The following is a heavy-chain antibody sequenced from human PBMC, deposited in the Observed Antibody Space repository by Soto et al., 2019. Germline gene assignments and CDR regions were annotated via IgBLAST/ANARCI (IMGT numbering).Heavy chain of an antibody. J-gene: IGHJ4*02. D-gene: IGHD1-26*01. CDR3: ARGRDQPPVGLYFDS. V-gene: IGHV1-69*01. Sequence: QVQLVQSGAEVKKPGSSVKVSCKASGDAFTNYIFDWVRQAPGQGLEWMGGIIPMFGTPKYAQTFQDRVTISADVSTGTAYLEMNSLRFDDKAVYYCARGRDQPPVGLYFDSWGEGTRVTVSS. CDR1: GDAFTNYI. CDR2: IIPMFGTP.